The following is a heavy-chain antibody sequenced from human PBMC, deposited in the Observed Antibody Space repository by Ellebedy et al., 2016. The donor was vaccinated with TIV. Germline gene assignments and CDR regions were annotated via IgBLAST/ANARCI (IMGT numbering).Heavy chain of an antibody. CDR2: IYSGGST. D-gene: IGHD4-23*01. CDR1: GGSISSSSYY. J-gene: IGHJ4*02. CDR3: ARGSGTVVTSVY. Sequence: PSETLSLTCTVSGGSISSSSYYWGWVRQAPGKGLEWVSVIYSGGSTYYADSVKGRFTISRDNSKNTLYLQMNSLRAEDTAVYYCARGSGTVVTSVYWGQGTLVTVSS. V-gene: IGHV3-66*01.